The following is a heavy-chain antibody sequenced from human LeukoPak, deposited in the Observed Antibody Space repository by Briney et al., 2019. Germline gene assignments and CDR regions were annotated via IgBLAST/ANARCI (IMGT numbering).Heavy chain of an antibody. V-gene: IGHV3-53*01. CDR2: IYSGGTT. Sequence: GGSLRLSCAVSGFTVSGNYMSWVRQAPGKGLEWVSLIYSGGTTYYADSVKGRFSISRDNSKNTLYLQMNSLRAEDTAVYYCARGVENHFGSWGQGTLVTVSS. CDR3: ARGVENHFGS. D-gene: IGHD1-14*01. CDR1: GFTVSGNY. J-gene: IGHJ4*02.